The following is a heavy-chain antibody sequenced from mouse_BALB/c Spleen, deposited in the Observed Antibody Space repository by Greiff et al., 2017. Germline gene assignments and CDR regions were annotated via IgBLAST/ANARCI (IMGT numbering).Heavy chain of an antibody. CDR2: INPYYGGT. D-gene: IGHD2-3*01. J-gene: IGHJ2*01. V-gene: IGHV1-20*01. CDR3: ARSGDGYYNY. CDR1: GYSFTGYF. Sequence: VQLQQSGPELVKPGASVKISCKASGYSFTGYFMNWVMQSHGKSLEWIGRINPYYGGTSYNQKFKGKATLTVDKSSSTAYMQLSSLTSEDSAVYYCARSGDGYYNYWGQGTTLTVSS.